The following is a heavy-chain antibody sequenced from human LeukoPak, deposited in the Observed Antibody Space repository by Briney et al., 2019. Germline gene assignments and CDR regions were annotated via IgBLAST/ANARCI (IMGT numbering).Heavy chain of an antibody. J-gene: IGHJ4*02. V-gene: IGHV3-48*03. CDR1: GFTFSSYE. CDR3: ARDLRYYDSSGYYPYYFDY. Sequence: GGSLRLSCAASGFTFSSYEMNWVRQAPGKGLEWVSYISSSGSTIYYADSVKGRFTISRDNAKNSLYLQMNSLRAEDTAVYYCARDLRYYDSSGYYPYYFDYWGQGALVTVSS. CDR2: ISSSGSTI. D-gene: IGHD3-22*01.